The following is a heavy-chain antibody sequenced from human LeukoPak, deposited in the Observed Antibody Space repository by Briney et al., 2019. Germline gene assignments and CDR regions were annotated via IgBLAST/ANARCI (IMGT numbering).Heavy chain of an antibody. Sequence: GGSLRLSCAASGFTFSSYGMHWVRQAPGKGLKWVAVISYDGSNKYYADSVKGRFTISRDNSKNTLYLQMNSLRAEDTAVYYCVKDRAVARYFDLWGRGTLVTVSS. J-gene: IGHJ2*01. CDR2: ISYDGSNK. CDR1: GFTFSSYG. D-gene: IGHD6-19*01. CDR3: VKDRAVARYFDL. V-gene: IGHV3-30*18.